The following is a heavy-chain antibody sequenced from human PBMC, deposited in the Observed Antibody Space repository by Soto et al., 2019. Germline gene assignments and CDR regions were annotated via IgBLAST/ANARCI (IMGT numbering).Heavy chain of an antibody. CDR2: ISGSGGVT. J-gene: IGHJ4*02. D-gene: IGHD3-10*01. CDR3: AKNRQFRSYYESAGHYDN. CDR1: GFTFKNYD. Sequence: GGSLRLSCVASGFTFKNYDMRWIRQAPGKGLEWVSGISGSGGVTYYADSVKGRFTISRDNSKNTLYLQMNSLRAEDTAIYYCAKNRQFRSYYESAGHYDNWGQGTLVTVS. V-gene: IGHV3-23*01.